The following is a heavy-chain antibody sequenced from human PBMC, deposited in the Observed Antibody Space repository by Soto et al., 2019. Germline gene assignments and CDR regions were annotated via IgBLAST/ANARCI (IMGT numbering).Heavy chain of an antibody. Sequence: EVQLVESGGGLVKPGGSLRLSCAASGFTFSSYSMNWVRQAPGKGLEWVSSISSSSSYIYYADSVKGRFTISRDNAKNSLYLQMNSLRAEDTAVYYCARVEGYYYGSGRKRGHYYYGMDVWGQGTTVTVSS. CDR3: ARVEGYYYGSGRKRGHYYYGMDV. CDR1: GFTFSSYS. CDR2: ISSSSSYI. J-gene: IGHJ6*02. D-gene: IGHD3-10*01. V-gene: IGHV3-21*01.